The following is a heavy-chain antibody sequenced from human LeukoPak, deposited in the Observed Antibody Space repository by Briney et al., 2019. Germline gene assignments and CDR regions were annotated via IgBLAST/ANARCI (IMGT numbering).Heavy chain of an antibody. CDR3: ARCRPLAAAGIIDP. CDR2: INPNSGGT. V-gene: IGHV1-2*02. Sequence: ASVKVSCKASGYTFTGYYMHWVRQAPGQGLEWMGWINPNSGGTNYAQKFQGRVTMTRDTSISTAYMELSRLRSDDTAVYYCARCRPLAAAGIIDPWGQGTLVTVSS. J-gene: IGHJ5*02. D-gene: IGHD6-13*01. CDR1: GYTFTGYY.